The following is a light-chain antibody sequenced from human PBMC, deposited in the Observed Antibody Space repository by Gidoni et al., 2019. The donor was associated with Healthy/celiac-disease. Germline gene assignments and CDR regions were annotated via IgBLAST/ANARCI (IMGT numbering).Light chain of an antibody. CDR3: QQYNNWPLFT. J-gene: IGKJ3*01. CDR2: GAS. CDR1: QSVSSN. Sequence: EIVMTQSPATLSVSPGERATLSCRASQSVSSNLAWYQQKPGQAPRLLIYGASTRATGSPARFRGSGSGTEFTITISSLQSEDFAVYYCQQYNNWPLFTFGPGTKVDIK. V-gene: IGKV3-15*01.